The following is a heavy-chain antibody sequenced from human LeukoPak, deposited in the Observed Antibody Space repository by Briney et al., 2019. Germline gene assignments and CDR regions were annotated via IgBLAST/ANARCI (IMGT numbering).Heavy chain of an antibody. D-gene: IGHD2-21*02. CDR2: INPNSGDT. Sequence: ASVKVSCKASGYTFTCYYVHWARQAPGQGLEWMGRINPNSGDTNYAQKFQGRVTMTRDTSISTAYMELSRLRSDDTAVYYCARDYCGGDCFPDYWGQGTLVTVSS. V-gene: IGHV1-2*06. CDR3: ARDYCGGDCFPDY. CDR1: GYTFTCYY. J-gene: IGHJ4*02.